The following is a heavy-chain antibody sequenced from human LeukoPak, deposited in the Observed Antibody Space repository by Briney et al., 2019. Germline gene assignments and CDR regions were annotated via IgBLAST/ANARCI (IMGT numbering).Heavy chain of an antibody. Sequence: GESLRISCHGSGYDFANYWIAWLRQMPGKGLELMGIIYPGDSDTNYSPSFRGQVTISADTSVGNAYLQWTSLKASDSAIYYFARLTRGFDGGKISSWDYWGQGSLVTVSS. CDR3: ARLTRGFDGGKISSWDY. J-gene: IGHJ4*02. CDR1: GYDFANYW. D-gene: IGHD4-23*01. V-gene: IGHV5-51*01. CDR2: IYPGDSDT.